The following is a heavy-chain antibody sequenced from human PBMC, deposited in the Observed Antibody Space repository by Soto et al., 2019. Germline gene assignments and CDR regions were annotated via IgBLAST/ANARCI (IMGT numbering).Heavy chain of an antibody. Sequence: EVQLVESGGGLVQPGGSLRLSCAASGFTFSSYDMHWVRQATGKGLERVSAIGTAGDTYYPGSVKGRFTISRENAKNSLYLQMNSLRAGDTAVYYCARGQPTAAFDIWGQGTMVTVSS. V-gene: IGHV3-13*01. CDR2: IGTAGDT. CDR1: GFTFSSYD. J-gene: IGHJ3*02. CDR3: ARGQPTAAFDI. D-gene: IGHD1-26*01.